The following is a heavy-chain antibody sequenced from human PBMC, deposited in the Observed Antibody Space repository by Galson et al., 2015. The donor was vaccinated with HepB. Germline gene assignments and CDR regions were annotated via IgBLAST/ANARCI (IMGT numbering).Heavy chain of an antibody. D-gene: IGHD3-10*01. CDR3: AKSLVANMVRGVSDY. CDR2: ISGSGGST. V-gene: IGHV3-23*01. Sequence: SLRLSCAASGFTFSSYAMSWVRQAPGKGLEWVSAISGSGGSTYYADSVKGRFTISRDNSKNTLYLQMNSLRAEDTAVYYCAKSLVANMVRGVSDYWGQGTLVTVSS. J-gene: IGHJ4*02. CDR1: GFTFSSYA.